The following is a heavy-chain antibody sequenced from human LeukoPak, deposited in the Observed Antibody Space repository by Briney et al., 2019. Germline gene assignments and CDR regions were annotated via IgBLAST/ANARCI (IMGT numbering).Heavy chain of an antibody. CDR1: GFTFSSYA. V-gene: IGHV3-23*01. D-gene: IGHD2-21*02. CDR2: ISGSGVST. J-gene: IGHJ4*02. CDR3: ASGDPHYFDY. Sequence: PGGSLRLSCAASGFTFSSYAMSWVRQAPGKGLEWVSAISGSGVSTYYADSVKGRFTISRDSSKNTLYLQMNTLRAEDTAVYYCASGDPHYFDYWGQGTLVTVSS.